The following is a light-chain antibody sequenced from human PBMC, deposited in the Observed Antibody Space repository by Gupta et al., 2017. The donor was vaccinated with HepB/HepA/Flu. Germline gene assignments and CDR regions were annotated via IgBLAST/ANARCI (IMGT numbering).Light chain of an antibody. J-gene: IGKJ1*01. CDR1: QSLVHSDGNTY. V-gene: IGKV2-30*02. CDR2: KVS. CDR3: MQGTQWPAT. Sequence: DVVMSQPPLSLLVTVGQSASISCRSSQSLVHSDGNTYLHWFQQRPGQSPRRLIYKVSNRDSGVPDRFSGSGSGTDFTLKISRVEAEDVAVYYCMQGTQWPATFGQGTKVEIK.